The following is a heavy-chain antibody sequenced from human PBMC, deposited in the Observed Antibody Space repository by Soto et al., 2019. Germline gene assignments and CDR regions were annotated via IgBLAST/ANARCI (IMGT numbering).Heavy chain of an antibody. J-gene: IGHJ4*02. V-gene: IGHV4-30-4*01. Sequence: QVQLQESGPGLVKPSQTLSLTCTVSGGSISSGDYYWSWIRQPPGKGLEWIGYIYYSGSTYYNPSLKSPVTISVDKSTNQFSLKLSAVTAADTAVYYCASAQGSGFLVSWGQGTLVTVSS. D-gene: IGHD3-10*01. CDR3: ASAQGSGFLVS. CDR2: IYYSGST. CDR1: GGSISSGDYY.